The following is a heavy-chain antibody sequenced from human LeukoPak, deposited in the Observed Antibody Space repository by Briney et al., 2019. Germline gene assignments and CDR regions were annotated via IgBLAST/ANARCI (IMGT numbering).Heavy chain of an antibody. J-gene: IGHJ4*01. CDR3: ARDSSLGYCSSTSCYVDY. CDR2: ISSSSSHT. Sequence: GGSLRFSCAASGFTFSDYYMRWIRQAPGKGLEWVSYISSSSSHTNYADSVKGRATISRDNAKNSLYLQMNSLRAEDTAVYYCARDSSLGYCSSTSCYVDYWGQGTLVTVSS. D-gene: IGHD2-2*01. V-gene: IGHV3-11*06. CDR1: GFTFSDYY.